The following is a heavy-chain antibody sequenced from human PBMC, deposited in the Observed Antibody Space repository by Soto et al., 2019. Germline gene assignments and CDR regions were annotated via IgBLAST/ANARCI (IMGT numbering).Heavy chain of an antibody. D-gene: IGHD3-3*01. CDR1: GYTFTSYA. CDR3: ARDRSTIFGVVTPRRDYFDY. J-gene: IGHJ4*02. CDR2: IDAGNGNT. V-gene: IGHV1-3*01. Sequence: GSSVKVACKAAGYTFTSYASDWVRQAPGQRVECMGWIDAGNGNTKYSQKFKGRVTITRDTSASTAYMELSSLRSEDTAVYYCARDRSTIFGVVTPRRDYFDYWGPGTLVTVSS.